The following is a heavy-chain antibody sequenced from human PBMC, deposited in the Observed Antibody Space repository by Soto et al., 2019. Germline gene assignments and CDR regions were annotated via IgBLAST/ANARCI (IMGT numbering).Heavy chain of an antibody. J-gene: IGHJ5*02. CDR3: ARAGPKMSPVFYDSSGYPYFPFDP. CDR1: GGSISSYY. V-gene: IGHV4-59*01. Sequence: SETLSLTCTVSGGSISSYYWSWIRQPPGKGLEWIGYIYYSGSTNYNPSLKSRVTISVDTSKNQFSLKLSSVTAADTAVYYCARAGPKMSPVFYDSSGYPYFPFDPWGQGTLVTVSS. CDR2: IYYSGST. D-gene: IGHD3-22*01.